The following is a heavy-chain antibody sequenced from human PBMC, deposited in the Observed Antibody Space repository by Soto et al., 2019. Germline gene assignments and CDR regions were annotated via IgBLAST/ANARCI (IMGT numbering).Heavy chain of an antibody. V-gene: IGHV4-59*01. Sequence: SXTLSLTCTFAGGTIISYFWSWLRRPPGKGREWIGYIYYSGSTNYNPSLKSRVTISVDTSASTAYMEMSRMRSEDATVYYCARGKEMEENFYYYGLDIWGQGTMVTVSS. CDR3: ARGKEMEENFYYYGLDI. D-gene: IGHD1-1*01. CDR2: IYYSGST. CDR1: GGTIISYF. J-gene: IGHJ6*02.